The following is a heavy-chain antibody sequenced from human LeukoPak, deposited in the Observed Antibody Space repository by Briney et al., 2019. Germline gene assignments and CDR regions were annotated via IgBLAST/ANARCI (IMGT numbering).Heavy chain of an antibody. CDR2: INHSGST. CDR3: ARRGRYAGDY. J-gene: IGHJ4*02. D-gene: IGHD3-9*01. CDR1: GGSFNGYY. V-gene: IGHV4-34*01. Sequence: SETLSLTCAVYGGSFNGYYWSWIRQPPGKGLEWIGEINHSGSTNYNPSLKSRVTISVDTSKNQFSLKLSSVTAADTAVYYCARRGRYAGDYWGQGTLVTVSS.